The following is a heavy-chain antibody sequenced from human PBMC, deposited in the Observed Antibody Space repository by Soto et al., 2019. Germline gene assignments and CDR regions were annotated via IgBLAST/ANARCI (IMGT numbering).Heavy chain of an antibody. CDR1: GGTFSSYT. V-gene: IGHV1-69*02. Sequence: SVKVSCKASGGTFSSYTISWVRQAPGQGLEWMGRIIPILGIANYAQKFQGRVTITADKSTSTAYMELSSLRSEDTAVYYCARGSKGRFWSGYLIYYFDYWGQGTLVTVSS. J-gene: IGHJ4*02. CDR3: ARGSKGRFWSGYLIYYFDY. D-gene: IGHD3-3*01. CDR2: IIPILGIA.